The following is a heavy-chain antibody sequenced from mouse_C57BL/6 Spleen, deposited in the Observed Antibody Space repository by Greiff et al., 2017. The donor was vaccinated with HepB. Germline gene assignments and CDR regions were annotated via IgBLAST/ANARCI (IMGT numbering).Heavy chain of an antibody. V-gene: IGHV5-6*01. Sequence: LVESGGDLVKPGGSLKLSCAASGFTFSSYGMSWVRQTPDKRLEWVATISSGGSYTYYPDSVKGRFTISRDNAKNTLYLQMSSLKSEDTAMYYCAGAPGYFDVWGTGTTVTVSS. CDR3: AGAPGYFDV. J-gene: IGHJ1*03. CDR1: GFTFSSYG. CDR2: ISSGGSYT.